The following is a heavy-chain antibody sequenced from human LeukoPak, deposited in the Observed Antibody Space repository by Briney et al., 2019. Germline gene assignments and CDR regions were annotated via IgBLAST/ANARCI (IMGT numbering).Heavy chain of an antibody. CDR3: ARGGITMVRGVLDY. D-gene: IGHD3-10*01. Sequence: PSETLSLTCTVSGGSISSGDYYWSWIRQPPGKGLEWIGYIYYSGSTYYNPSLKSRVTISVDTSKNQFSLKLSSVTAADTAVYYCARGGITMVRGVLDYWGQGTLVTVSS. V-gene: IGHV4-30-4*01. CDR1: GGSISSGDYY. CDR2: IYYSGST. J-gene: IGHJ4*02.